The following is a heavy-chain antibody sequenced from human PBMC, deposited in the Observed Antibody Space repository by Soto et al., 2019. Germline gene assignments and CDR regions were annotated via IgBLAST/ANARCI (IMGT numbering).Heavy chain of an antibody. J-gene: IGHJ3*02. D-gene: IGHD3-22*01. Sequence: PGGSLRLSFAASGFTFSNAWMDWVRQAPGKGLEWVGRIKSKTDGGTTDYAAPVKGRFTISRDDSKNTLYLQMNSLKTEDTAVYYCTTDLGFKFPLRYYYDSSGYYSDAFDIWGQGTMVTVSS. V-gene: IGHV3-15*07. CDR2: IKSKTDGGTT. CDR1: GFTFSNAW. CDR3: TTDLGFKFPLRYYYDSSGYYSDAFDI.